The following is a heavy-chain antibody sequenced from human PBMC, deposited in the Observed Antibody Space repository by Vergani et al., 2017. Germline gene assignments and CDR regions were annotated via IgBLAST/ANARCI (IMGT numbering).Heavy chain of an antibody. CDR3: ARENSSGWYCY. J-gene: IGHJ4*02. CDR1: GFTFSSYS. V-gene: IGHV3-21*01. Sequence: EVQLVESGGGLVQPGGSLRLSCAASGFTFSSYSMNWVRQAPGKGLEWVSSISSSSSYIYYAVSVKGRFTISRDNAKNSLYLQMNSLRAEDTAVYYCARENSSGWYCYWGQGTLVTVSS. D-gene: IGHD6-19*01. CDR2: ISSSSSYI.